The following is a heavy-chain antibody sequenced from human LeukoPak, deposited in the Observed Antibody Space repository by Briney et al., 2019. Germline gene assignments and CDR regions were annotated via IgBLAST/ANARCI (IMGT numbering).Heavy chain of an antibody. CDR1: GGSLSSSSTSY. J-gene: IGHJ5*02. V-gene: IGHV4-61*05. D-gene: IGHD1-26*01. CDR2: IYYSGST. Sequence: PSETLSLTCTVSGGSLSSSSTSYWGWIRQPPGKGLEWIGYIYYSGSTIYNPSLKSRVTISLDTSKNQFSLNLTSVTAADTALYFCARITIVGPTRWFDPWGQGTLVTVSS. CDR3: ARITIVGPTRWFDP.